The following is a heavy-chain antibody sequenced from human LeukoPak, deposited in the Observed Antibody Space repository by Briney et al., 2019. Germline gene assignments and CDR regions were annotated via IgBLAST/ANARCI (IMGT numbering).Heavy chain of an antibody. CDR1: CGSISSGGYY. J-gene: IGHJ6*04. V-gene: IGHV4-31*03. D-gene: IGHD6-13*01. CDR3: ARGKGSGAAAAYYYYAMDV. Sequence: SETLSLTCTVACGSISSGGYYGSWIRQHPGKGLEWIGYIYYRGSTYYNPSLKSRVTISVDTSKNQFSLKLSSVTAADTALYYCARGKGSGAAAAYYYYAMDVWGKGTTVTVSS. CDR2: IYYRGST.